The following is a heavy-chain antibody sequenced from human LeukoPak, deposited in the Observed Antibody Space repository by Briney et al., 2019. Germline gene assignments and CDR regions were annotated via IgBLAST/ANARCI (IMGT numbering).Heavy chain of an antibody. Sequence: GGSLRLSCAASGFTFNSFGIHWVRQAPGKGLEWVAVIYYVGSNNFYSDSVKGRFTISRDNSKNTVFLQMSSLRAEDTAVYYCARDRSSGWIDYWGQGTLVTVSS. CDR3: ARDRSSGWIDY. V-gene: IGHV3-30*12. CDR1: GFTFNSFG. D-gene: IGHD6-19*01. J-gene: IGHJ4*02. CDR2: IYYVGSNN.